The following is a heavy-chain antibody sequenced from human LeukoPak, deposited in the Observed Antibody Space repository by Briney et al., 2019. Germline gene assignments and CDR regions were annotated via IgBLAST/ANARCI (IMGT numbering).Heavy chain of an antibody. CDR1: GFTFSSYW. V-gene: IGHV3-74*01. J-gene: IGHJ4*02. D-gene: IGHD3-9*01. Sequence: GGSLRLSCAASGFTFSSYWMYWVRQAPGKGLVWVSRINSDGSTTSYADSVQGRFTISRDNAKKTLYLQLNSLRVEDTAVYYCPYYWGFLTGYYPPLDYWGQEPLVTVSS. CDR3: PYYWGFLTGYYPPLDY. CDR2: INSDGSTT.